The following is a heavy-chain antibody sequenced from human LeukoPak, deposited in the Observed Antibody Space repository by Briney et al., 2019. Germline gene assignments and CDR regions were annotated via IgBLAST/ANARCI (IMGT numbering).Heavy chain of an antibody. J-gene: IGHJ4*02. Sequence: LETLSLTCTVSGGSISSSSYYWGWIRQPPGKGLEWIGSIYYSGGTYYNPSLKSRVTISVVTSKDQFSMKRSSVTAADTAVYYCARWLQEEESLVYWGQGTLVIVSS. CDR2: IYYSGGT. CDR3: ARWLQEEESLVY. V-gene: IGHV4-39*07. CDR1: GGSISSSSYY. D-gene: IGHD5-12*01.